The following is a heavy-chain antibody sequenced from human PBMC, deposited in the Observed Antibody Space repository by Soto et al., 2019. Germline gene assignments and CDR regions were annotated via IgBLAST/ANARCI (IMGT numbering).Heavy chain of an antibody. CDR3: AATGYCRGGSCSLMDV. V-gene: IGHV3-23*01. Sequence: PGGSLRLSCAASGFTFSSYAMSWVRQAPGKGLEWVSAISGSGGSTYYADSVKGRFTISRDNSKNTLYLQMNSLRAEDTAVYYCAATGYCRGGSCSLMDVWGQGTTVTVSS. CDR1: GFTFSSYA. J-gene: IGHJ6*02. CDR2: ISGSGGST. D-gene: IGHD2-15*01.